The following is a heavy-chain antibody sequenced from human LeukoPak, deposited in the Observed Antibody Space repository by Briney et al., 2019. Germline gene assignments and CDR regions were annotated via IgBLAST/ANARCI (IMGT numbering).Heavy chain of an antibody. CDR3: ARDFGEMPNY. D-gene: IGHD5-24*01. V-gene: IGHV1-46*01. CDR2: IDPSGGST. CDR1: GYPFTGYF. J-gene: IGHJ4*02. Sequence: GASVKVSCKASGYPFTGYFIHWVRQAPGQGLEWMGIIDPSGGSTSYAQNFQGGVTMTRDATTSTVYLELSSLRSEDTAVYYCARDFGEMPNYWGQGTLVTVSS.